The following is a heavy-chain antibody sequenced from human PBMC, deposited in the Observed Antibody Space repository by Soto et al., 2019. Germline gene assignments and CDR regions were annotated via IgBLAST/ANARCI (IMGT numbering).Heavy chain of an antibody. Sequence: QVQLQESGPGLVKPSETLSLTCTVSGGSISSYYWSWIRQPPGKGLEWIGYIYYSGSTNYNPSLKSRVTISVDTSKNQSSLKLSSVTAADTAVYYCARDLLYYYDSSGYYYGFDPWGQGTLVTVSS. J-gene: IGHJ5*02. CDR3: ARDLLYYYDSSGYYYGFDP. CDR2: IYYSGST. V-gene: IGHV4-59*01. D-gene: IGHD3-22*01. CDR1: GGSISSYY.